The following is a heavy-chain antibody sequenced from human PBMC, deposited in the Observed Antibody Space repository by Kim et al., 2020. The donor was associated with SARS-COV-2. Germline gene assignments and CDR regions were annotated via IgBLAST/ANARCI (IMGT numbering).Heavy chain of an antibody. J-gene: IGHJ4*02. CDR1: GFTFSSYW. V-gene: IGHV3-74*01. CDR3: ARRSANWGYFDY. D-gene: IGHD7-27*01. CDR2: INSDGSST. Sequence: GGSLRLSCAASGFTFSSYWMHWVRQAPGKGLVWVSRINSDGSSTSYADSVKGRFTISRDNAKNTLYLQMNSLRAEDTAVYYCARRSANWGYFDYWGQGTLVTVSS.